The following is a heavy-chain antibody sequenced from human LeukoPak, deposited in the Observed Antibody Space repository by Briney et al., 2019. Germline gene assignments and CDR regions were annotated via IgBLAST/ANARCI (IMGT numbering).Heavy chain of an antibody. D-gene: IGHD6-6*01. CDR3: ARDLQIAARQGSYFDY. CDR2: ISSSTTI. V-gene: IGHV3-48*01. Sequence: GGSLRLSCAASAITFSTYAMSWVRQAPGKGLEWVSYISSSTTIYYAESVKGRFTISRDNAKNSLYLQMNSLRAEDTAVYYCARDLQIAARQGSYFDYWGQGTLVTVSP. J-gene: IGHJ4*02. CDR1: AITFSTYA.